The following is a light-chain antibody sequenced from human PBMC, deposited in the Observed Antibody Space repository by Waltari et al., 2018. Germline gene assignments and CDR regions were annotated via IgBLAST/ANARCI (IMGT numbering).Light chain of an antibody. Sequence: VLTQSPCTLSLSPGESATLSCRSSQYLTNKYLAWYPQTPGQAPRLLIYGASSRAAGIPERFSGSGSGTDFTLTISRLEPDDFAVYYCQQYGSSIMYTFGQGTKLEIK. CDR3: QQYGSSIMYT. V-gene: IGKV3-20*01. J-gene: IGKJ2*01. CDR2: GAS. CDR1: QYLTNKY.